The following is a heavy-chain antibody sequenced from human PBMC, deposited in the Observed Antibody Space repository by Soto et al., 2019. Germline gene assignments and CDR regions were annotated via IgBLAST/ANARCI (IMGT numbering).Heavy chain of an antibody. CDR2: MSYDGSKK. V-gene: IGHV3-30*18. J-gene: IGHJ6*02. D-gene: IGHD3-16*01. CDR1: GFTFSDYG. CDR3: AKDWGSYYFGMDV. Sequence: QVQLVESGGGVVQAGRSLRLSCAASGFTFSDYGMHWVRQAPGKGLEWVAVMSYDGSKKYYADSVKGRFTISRDNSKNTLHLQMNSLRAEDTAVYYCAKDWGSYYFGMDVWGQGTMVTVSS.